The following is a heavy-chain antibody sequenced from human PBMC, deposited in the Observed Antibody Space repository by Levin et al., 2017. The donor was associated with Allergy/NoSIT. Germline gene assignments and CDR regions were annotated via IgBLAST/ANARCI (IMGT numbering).Heavy chain of an antibody. D-gene: IGHD6-13*01. V-gene: IGHV3-23*01. CDR2: ISGSGGST. CDR1: GFTFSSYA. CDR3: AKGSSWSYYFDY. J-gene: IGHJ4*02. Sequence: SCAASGFTFSSYAMSWVRQAPGKGLEWVSAISGSGGSTYYADSVKGRFTISRDNSKNTLYLQMNSLRAEDTAVYYCAKGSSWSYYFDYWGQGTLVTVSS.